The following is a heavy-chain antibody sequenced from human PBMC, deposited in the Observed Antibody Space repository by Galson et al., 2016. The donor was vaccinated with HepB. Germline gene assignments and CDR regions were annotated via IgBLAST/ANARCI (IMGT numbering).Heavy chain of an antibody. Sequence: SLRLSCAASGFFFSGRAMSWVRQAPGKGLEWVSGINNGAATTGYAASVKGRFTTTRDNSKTTLHLQMHSLRTEDTAVYYCARDDYSGGRGSPDYWGQGTLVTVSS. V-gene: IGHV3-23*01. CDR2: INNGAATT. D-gene: IGHD4/OR15-4a*01. CDR1: GFFFSGRA. J-gene: IGHJ4*02. CDR3: ARDDYSGGRGSPDY.